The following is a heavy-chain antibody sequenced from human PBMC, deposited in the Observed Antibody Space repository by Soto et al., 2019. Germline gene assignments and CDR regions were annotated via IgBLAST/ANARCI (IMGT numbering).Heavy chain of an antibody. D-gene: IGHD3-10*01. CDR1: GFTFRTYT. CDR3: ARDRGYDAHDYYYNAMDV. Sequence: VGSLRLSCISSGFTFRTYTMNWVRQAPGKGLEWVSGIRGFSPYTFYAESVKGRFTISRDNAKNSLYLQMNSLRAEDTAVYYCARDRGYDAHDYYYNAMDVWGQGTTVTVSS. J-gene: IGHJ6*02. V-gene: IGHV3-21*01. CDR2: IRGFSPYT.